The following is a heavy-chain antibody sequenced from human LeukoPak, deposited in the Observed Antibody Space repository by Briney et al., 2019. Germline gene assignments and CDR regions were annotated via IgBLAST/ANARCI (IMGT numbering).Heavy chain of an antibody. J-gene: IGHJ3*02. D-gene: IGHD2-21*02. CDR1: GYTFTSYG. V-gene: IGHV1-18*01. Sequence: ASVKVSRKASGYTFTSYGITWVRQAPGQGLEWMGWISCYNGNTNLAQKLQDRITMTTDTSTTTAYMELRSLRSDDTAVYFCARGGDPPRDGFDIWGQGTMVTVSS. CDR2: ISCYNGNT. CDR3: ARGGDPPRDGFDI.